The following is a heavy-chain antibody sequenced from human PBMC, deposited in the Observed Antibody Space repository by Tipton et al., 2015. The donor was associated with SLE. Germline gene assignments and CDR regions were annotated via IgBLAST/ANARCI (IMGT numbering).Heavy chain of an antibody. CDR1: GGTFRSYA. V-gene: IGHV1-69*01. J-gene: IGHJ6*02. CDR3: ARGEGVQAYYGMDV. Sequence: QSGPEVKKPGSSVTVSCKASGGTFRSYAVSWVRQAPGQGLEWMGGIIPIFGTANHAQNFQGRVTINADESTGTVYMGLSSLRSEDTAVYYCARGEGVQAYYGMDVWGQGTTVTVSS. D-gene: IGHD2-8*01. CDR2: IIPIFGTA.